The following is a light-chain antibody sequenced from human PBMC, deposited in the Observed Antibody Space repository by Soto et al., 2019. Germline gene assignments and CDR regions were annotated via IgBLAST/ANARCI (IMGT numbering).Light chain of an antibody. CDR3: SSYVGTNSYV. CDR2: EVY. CDR1: SSDVGGDNY. J-gene: IGLJ1*01. Sequence: QSALTQPPSASGSPGQSVTISCTGTSSDVGGDNYVSWYQQHPGKAPKLIIYEVYKRPSGVPDRFSGSKSGNTAALTVSGLQAEDEADYYCSSYVGTNSYVFGTGTKLTVL. V-gene: IGLV2-8*01.